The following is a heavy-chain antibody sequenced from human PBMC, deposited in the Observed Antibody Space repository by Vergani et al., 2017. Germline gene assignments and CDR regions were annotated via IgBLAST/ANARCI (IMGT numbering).Heavy chain of an antibody. D-gene: IGHD3-3*01. V-gene: IGHV1-69*04. CDR1: GGTFSSYA. J-gene: IGHJ5*02. CDR3: ASAIFGVVTTNWFDP. Sequence: QVQLVQSGAEVKKPGSSVKVSCKASGGTFSSYAISWVRQAPGQGLEWMGRIIPILGIANYAQKFQGRVTITADKSTSTAYMELSSLRSEDTAVYYCASAIFGVVTTNWFDPWGQGTLVTVSS. CDR2: IIPILGIA.